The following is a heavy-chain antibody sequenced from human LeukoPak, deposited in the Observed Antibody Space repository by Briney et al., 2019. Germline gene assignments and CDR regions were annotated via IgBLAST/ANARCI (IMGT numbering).Heavy chain of an antibody. J-gene: IGHJ4*03. CDR2: IYYRGST. CDR3: ARHQQLLYCFDC. CDR1: GGSISSYY. D-gene: IGHD6-13*01. Sequence: SSETLCLTCTVSGGSISSYYWSWVRQPPGKELEWIGYIYYRGSTNYNPSLTSRVTISVHTSKNQISLNLNSVTPAHTPVPYCARHQQLLYCFDCWGQGTLVTVSS. V-gene: IGHV4-59*08.